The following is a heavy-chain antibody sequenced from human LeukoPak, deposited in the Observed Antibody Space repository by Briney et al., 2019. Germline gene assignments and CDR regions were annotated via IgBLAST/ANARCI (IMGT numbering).Heavy chain of an antibody. D-gene: IGHD7-27*01. CDR2: IKQDGSEK. J-gene: IGHJ6*02. V-gene: IGHV3-7*01. CDR1: GFPFSSYW. Sequence: GGSLRLSCAASGFPFSSYWMSWVRQAPGKGLEWVANIKQDGSEKYYVDSVKGRFTISRDNAKNSLYLQMNSLRAEDTAVYYCARVPGGEYYYYGMDVWGQGTTVTVSS. CDR3: ARVPGGEYYYYGMDV.